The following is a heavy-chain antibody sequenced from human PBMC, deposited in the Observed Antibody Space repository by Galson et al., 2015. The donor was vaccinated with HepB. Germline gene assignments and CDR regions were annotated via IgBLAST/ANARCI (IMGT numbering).Heavy chain of an antibody. CDR1: GYTFTDFG. D-gene: IGHD6-6*01. Sequence: SVKVSCKASGYTFTDFGISWVRQAPGQGLEWMGWISAYSGNTNYAQKLQGRVTMTTDTSTTTVYMELRGLRSDDTAVYFCARGSTSILKISSKFDYWGQGTLVTVSS. V-gene: IGHV1-18*04. CDR3: ARGSTSILKISSKFDY. J-gene: IGHJ4*02. CDR2: ISAYSGNT.